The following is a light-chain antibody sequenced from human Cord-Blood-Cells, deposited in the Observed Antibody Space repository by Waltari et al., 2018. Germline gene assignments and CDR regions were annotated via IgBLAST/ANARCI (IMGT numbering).Light chain of an antibody. V-gene: IGLV2-11*01. Sequence: QSALTQPRSVSGSPGQSVTTSCPGPSSYVGGYTYVPWYQQHPGKAPQPMIYDVSKRPSGVPDRFSGSKSGNTASLTISGLQAEDEADYYCCSYAGSYTWVFGGGTKLTVL. CDR1: SSYVGGYTY. CDR3: CSYAGSYTWV. CDR2: DVS. J-gene: IGLJ3*02.